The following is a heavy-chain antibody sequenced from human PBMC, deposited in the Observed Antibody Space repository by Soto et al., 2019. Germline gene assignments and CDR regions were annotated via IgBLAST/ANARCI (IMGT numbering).Heavy chain of an antibody. J-gene: IGHJ3*02. D-gene: IGHD3-22*01. CDR2: INHSGST. Sequence: QVQLQQWGAGLLKPSETLSLTCAVYGGSFSGYYWSWISQPPGKGLEMIGEINHSGSTNYNPSLKSPVTISVDTSKNQCSLKLRSVTAADTAVYYCARLYHSYDSSGYYFGAFDICGQGTMVTVAS. V-gene: IGHV4-34*01. CDR3: ARLYHSYDSSGYYFGAFDI. CDR1: GGSFSGYY.